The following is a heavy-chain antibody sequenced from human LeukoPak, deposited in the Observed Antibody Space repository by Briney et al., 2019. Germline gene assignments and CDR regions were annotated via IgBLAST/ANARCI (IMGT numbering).Heavy chain of an antibody. Sequence: PGGSLRLSCAASGFTFSSYAMSWVRQAPGKGLEWVSAISGSGGSTYYADSVKGRFTISRDNSEDTLYLQMNSLRAEDTAVYHCARDLGCSTRNCRYNWFDPWGQGTLVTVSS. D-gene: IGHD2-2*01. J-gene: IGHJ5*02. CDR2: ISGSGGST. CDR3: ARDLGCSTRNCRYNWFDP. V-gene: IGHV3-23*01. CDR1: GFTFSSYA.